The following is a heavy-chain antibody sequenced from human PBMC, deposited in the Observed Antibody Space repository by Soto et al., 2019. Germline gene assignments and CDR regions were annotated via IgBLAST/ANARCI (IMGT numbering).Heavy chain of an antibody. CDR2: INPSGGST. D-gene: IGHD6-19*01. CDR3: ARGSIAVADLDY. Sequence: QVQLVQSGAEVKKPGASVKVSCKASGYTVTSYYMHWVRQAPGQGLEWMGIINPSGGSTSYAQKFQGRVTMTRDTSTSTGYMELSSLRSEDTAVYYCARGSIAVADLDYWGQGTLVTVSS. CDR1: GYTVTSYY. J-gene: IGHJ4*02. V-gene: IGHV1-46*01.